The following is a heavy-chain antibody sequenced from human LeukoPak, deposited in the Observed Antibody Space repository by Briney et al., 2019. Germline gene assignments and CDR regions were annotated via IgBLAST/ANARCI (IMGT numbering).Heavy chain of an antibody. CDR2: ISMSSSYI. V-gene: IGHV3-11*06. Sequence: GGSLRLSCAASGFTFSDYYMSWIRQAPGKGLEWVSSISMSSSYIYYAESVKGRFTISRDNAKNSLYLQMNSLRAEDMAVYYCARGGPHDYSDYCFDYWGQGTLVTVSS. CDR3: ARGGPHDYSDYCFDY. CDR1: GFTFSDYY. J-gene: IGHJ4*02. D-gene: IGHD4-11*01.